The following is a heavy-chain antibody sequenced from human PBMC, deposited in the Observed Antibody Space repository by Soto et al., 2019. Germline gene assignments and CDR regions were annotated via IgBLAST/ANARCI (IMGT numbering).Heavy chain of an antibody. CDR1: GGTFSSYA. CDR3: ARSSRGGMVRIFDI. V-gene: IGHV1-69*12. J-gene: IGHJ3*02. CDR2: IIPIFGTA. D-gene: IGHD3-10*01. Sequence: QVQLVQSGAEVKKPGSSVKVSCKASGGTFSSYAISWVRQDPGQGLEWMGGIIPIFGTANYAQKFQGRVTITADESTSTAYMELSSLRSEDTAVYYCARSSRGGMVRIFDILGQGTMVTVSS.